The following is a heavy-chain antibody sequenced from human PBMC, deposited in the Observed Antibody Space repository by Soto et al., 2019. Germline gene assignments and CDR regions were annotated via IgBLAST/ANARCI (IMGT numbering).Heavy chain of an antibody. V-gene: IGHV2-5*01. Sequence: QITLKESGPTLVKPTQTLTLTCTFSGFSLSTSGVGVGWIRQPPGKALEWLALIYWNDDKRYSPSLKSRLTITKDTSKNQVVLTMTNMDPVDTATYYCAHISSWYYIAWYFDLWCRGTLVTVSS. CDR3: AHISSWYYIAWYFDL. CDR2: IYWNDDK. CDR1: GFSLSTSGVG. D-gene: IGHD6-13*01. J-gene: IGHJ2*01.